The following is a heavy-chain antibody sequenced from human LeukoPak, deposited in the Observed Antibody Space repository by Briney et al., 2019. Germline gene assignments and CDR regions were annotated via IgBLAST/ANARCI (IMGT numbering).Heavy chain of an antibody. CDR2: IYPGDSDT. Sequence: GESLKISCKGSGYSFTSYWIGWVRQMPGKGLEWMGIIYPGDSDTRYSPSFQGQVTISADKSISTAYLQWSSLKASDTAMYYCARLPLVSSSLESWWIDYWGQGTLVTVSS. D-gene: IGHD6-13*01. V-gene: IGHV5-51*01. CDR3: ARLPLVSSSLESWWIDY. CDR1: GYSFTSYW. J-gene: IGHJ4*02.